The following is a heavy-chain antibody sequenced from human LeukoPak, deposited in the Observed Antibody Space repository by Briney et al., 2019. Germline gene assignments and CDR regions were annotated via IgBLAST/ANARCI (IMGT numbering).Heavy chain of an antibody. D-gene: IGHD4-23*01. CDR3: ARSSGGNSDDAFDI. V-gene: IGHV4-34*01. CDR2: INHSGST. Sequence: SETLSLTCAVYGGSFNGYYWSWIRQPPGKGLEWIGEINHSGSTNYNPSLKSRVTISVDTSKNQFSLKLSSVTAADTAVYYCARSSGGNSDDAFDIWGQGTMVTVSS. CDR1: GGSFNGYY. J-gene: IGHJ3*02.